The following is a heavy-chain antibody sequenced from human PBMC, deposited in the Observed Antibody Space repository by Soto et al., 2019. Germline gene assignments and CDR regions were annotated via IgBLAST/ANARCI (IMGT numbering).Heavy chain of an antibody. CDR1: GGSFRNYG. CDR2: IMPVFGTA. CDR3: ARARDYDLLTAREYALDV. D-gene: IGHD3-9*01. V-gene: IGHV1-69*01. Sequence: QVQLVQSGAEVKKPGSSVRVSCKVSGGSFRNYGITWVRQSPGQGLEWMGGIMPVFGTAVYAQKFQGRVTISADELTTTDSLELRSLSSDHTAVYFCARARDYDLLTAREYALDVWGQGTTVTV. J-gene: IGHJ6*02.